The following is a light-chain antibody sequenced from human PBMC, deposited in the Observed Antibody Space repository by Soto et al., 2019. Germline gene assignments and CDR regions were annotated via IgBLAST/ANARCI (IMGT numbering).Light chain of an antibody. J-gene: IGLJ2*01. CDR2: RND. Sequence: QLVLTQPPSVSGAPGQRVTISCTGSSSNIGAGYDVHWYQQLPGTAPKLLIYRNDRRPSGVPDRFSGSKSGTSASLAISGLRSEDEADYYCSAWDDSLSDHLSANLLFGGGTKLTVL. V-gene: IGLV1-47*01. CDR1: SSNIGAGYD. CDR3: SAWDDSLSDHLSANLL.